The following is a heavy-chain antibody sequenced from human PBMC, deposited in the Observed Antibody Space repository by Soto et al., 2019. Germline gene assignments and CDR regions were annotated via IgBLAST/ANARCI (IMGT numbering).Heavy chain of an antibody. D-gene: IGHD6-13*01. J-gene: IGHJ4*02. CDR2: ISAYNGNT. CDR3: ARVSLRQQLATYFDY. Sequence: QVQLVQSGAEVKKPGASVKVSCKASGYTFTSYGTSWVRQAPGQGLEWMGWISAYNGNTNYAQKLQGRVTMTTDTSTSTAYMELRSLRSDDTAVYYCARVSLRQQLATYFDYWGQGTLVTVSS. CDR1: GYTFTSYG. V-gene: IGHV1-18*04.